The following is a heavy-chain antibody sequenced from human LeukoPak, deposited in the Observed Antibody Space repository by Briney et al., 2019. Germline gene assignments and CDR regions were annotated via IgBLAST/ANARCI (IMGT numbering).Heavy chain of an antibody. V-gene: IGHV3-30*18. CDR3: VKEQGSGSYRTADY. CDR1: GFTFSSCG. Sequence: GGSLRLSCAASGFTFSSCGMHWVRQAPGKGLEWVAVITYDGDTTYFEDSVKGRITISRDTSKSTLYLQMNSLGAEDTAVYYCVKEQGSGSYRTADYWGQGTLVTVSS. J-gene: IGHJ4*02. CDR2: ITYDGDTT. D-gene: IGHD3-10*01.